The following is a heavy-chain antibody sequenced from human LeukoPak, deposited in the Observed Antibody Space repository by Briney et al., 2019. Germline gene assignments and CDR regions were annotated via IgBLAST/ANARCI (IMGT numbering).Heavy chain of an antibody. CDR2: ISGGNT. Sequence: GGSLRLSCAASGFTFSSYAMSWVRQAPGKGLKWVSAISGGNTYYADSVKGRFTISRDNSKNTLYLQMNSLRAEDTAVYYCARAYSSTWYGGYWGQGTLVTVSS. CDR1: GFTFSSYA. D-gene: IGHD6-13*01. CDR3: ARAYSSTWYGGY. V-gene: IGHV3-23*01. J-gene: IGHJ4*02.